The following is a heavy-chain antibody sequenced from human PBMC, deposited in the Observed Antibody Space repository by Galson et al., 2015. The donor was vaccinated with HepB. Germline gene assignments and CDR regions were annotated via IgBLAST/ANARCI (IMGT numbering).Heavy chain of an antibody. V-gene: IGHV1-69*04. CDR1: GGTLSDYP. CDR3: ARGEAYFDS. Sequence: SVKVSCKASGGTLSDYPIHWVRQAPGQGLEWMGRIIPMLGIPNYAQSFQDRVTITADKSTRTAFMELSSLRSEDTAIYYCARGEAYFDSWGQGTLVTVSS. J-gene: IGHJ4*02. CDR2: IIPMLGIP.